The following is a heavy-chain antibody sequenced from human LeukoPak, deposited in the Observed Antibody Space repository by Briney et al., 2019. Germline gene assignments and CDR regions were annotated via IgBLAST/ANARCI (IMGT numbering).Heavy chain of an antibody. V-gene: IGHV4-59*08. Sequence: PSETLSLTCTVSGGSISSYYWNWIRQPPGKGLEWIGYIHSSGSTKYNPSLKSRVTISVDTSKNQFSLKLSSVTAADRAVYYCARWYSSGWAFVYWGQGTLVTVSS. D-gene: IGHD6-19*01. CDR1: GGSISSYY. CDR3: ARWYSSGWAFVY. J-gene: IGHJ4*02. CDR2: IHSSGST.